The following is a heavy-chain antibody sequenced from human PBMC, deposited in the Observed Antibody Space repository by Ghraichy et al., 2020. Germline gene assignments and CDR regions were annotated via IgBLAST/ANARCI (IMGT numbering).Heavy chain of an antibody. Sequence: SETLSLTCTVSGGSLTEYKWSWIRQPPGKGLEWIGNIYSSGSTNFNPSLESRVTISRDTSKSQFPLRLTSVTAADTAMYYCAREWSAFDFWGQGTMVTVSS. J-gene: IGHJ3*01. CDR1: GGSLTEYK. D-gene: IGHD2-8*01. CDR2: IYSSGST. V-gene: IGHV4-59*01. CDR3: AREWSAFDF.